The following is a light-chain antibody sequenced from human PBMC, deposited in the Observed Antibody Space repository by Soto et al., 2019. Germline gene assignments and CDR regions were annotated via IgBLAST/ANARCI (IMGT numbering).Light chain of an antibody. V-gene: IGKV1-12*01. CDR2: SAS. J-gene: IGKJ1*01. CDR1: QDIDTW. CDR3: QQGSSFPWT. Sequence: DIPITQSPSSVFASLGDQGTLTFRASQDIDTWLAWYQQKPGKAPKLLIYSASSLQSGVPSRFSGSGSGTDFTFTISSLQPEDFATYYCQQGSSFPWTFGQGTKVDIK.